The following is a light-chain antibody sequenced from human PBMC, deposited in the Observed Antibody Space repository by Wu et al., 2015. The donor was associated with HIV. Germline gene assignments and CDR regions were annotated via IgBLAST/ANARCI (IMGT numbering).Light chain of an antibody. J-gene: IGKJ1*01. CDR2: GVS. Sequence: ETVMTQSPATLSVSPGERATLSCRASQSVSSNLAWYQQKPGQVPRLLIYGVSSRATGIPARFSGSGSGTEFTLTISSLQSEDFAVYYCQQYNNWPQTFGQGTKVEVK. CDR3: QQYNNWPQT. CDR1: QSVSSN. V-gene: IGKV3-15*01.